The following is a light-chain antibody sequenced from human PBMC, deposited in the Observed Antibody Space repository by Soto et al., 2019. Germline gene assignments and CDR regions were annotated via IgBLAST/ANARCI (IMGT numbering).Light chain of an antibody. CDR1: SSDVGGYNY. CDR2: DVG. V-gene: IGLV2-14*03. J-gene: IGLJ3*02. Sequence: QSVLTQPASVSGSPGQSITISCTGTSSDVGGYNYVSWYQQHPGKAPKLMLYDVGSRPSGVSNRFSGSTSGNTASLTISGLQAEDEADYYCCSYTSSTTWVFGGGTKLTVL. CDR3: CSYTSSTTWV.